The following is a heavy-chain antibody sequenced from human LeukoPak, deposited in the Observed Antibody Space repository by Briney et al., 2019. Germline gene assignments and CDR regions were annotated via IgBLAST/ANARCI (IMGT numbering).Heavy chain of an antibody. J-gene: IGHJ4*02. CDR3: ASLEEVATIPAYFDY. CDR1: GYTFTTSW. V-gene: IGHV5-51*01. Sequence: GESLNISCKGSGYTFTTSWIGWVRQMPGKGLEVMGIIYPGDSSTRYSPSFQGKVTMSADKSISTAYLQWSSLKASDTAMYYCASLEEVATIPAYFDYWGQGTLVTVSS. D-gene: IGHD5-12*01. CDR2: IYPGDSST.